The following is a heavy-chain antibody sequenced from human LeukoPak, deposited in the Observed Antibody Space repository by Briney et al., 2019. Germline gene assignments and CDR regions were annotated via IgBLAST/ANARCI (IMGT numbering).Heavy chain of an antibody. CDR3: ARDMNVVVPAAIGDWFDP. CDR1: GGSISSYY. D-gene: IGHD2-2*01. J-gene: IGHJ5*02. V-gene: IGHV4-4*07. Sequence: SETLSLTCTVSGGSISSYYWSWLRQPAGKRLEWIARIYTSGSSNYNPSRNSRVTMSVDTSKNQFYLKLSSVTAADTAVYYCARDMNVVVPAAIGDWFDPWGQGTLVTVSS. CDR2: IYTSGSS.